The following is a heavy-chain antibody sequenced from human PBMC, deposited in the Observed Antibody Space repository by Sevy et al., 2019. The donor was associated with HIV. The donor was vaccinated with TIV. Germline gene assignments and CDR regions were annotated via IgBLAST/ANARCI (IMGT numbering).Heavy chain of an antibody. CDR2: ISGSGGST. V-gene: IGHV3-23*01. CDR3: ATSVLRFLEWLFPFDY. Sequence: GGSLRLSCAASGFTFSSYAMSWVRQAPGKGLEWVSAISGSGGSTYYADSAKGRFTISRDNSKNTLYLQMNSLRAEDTAVYYCATSVLRFLEWLFPFDYWGQGTLVTVSS. CDR1: GFTFSSYA. D-gene: IGHD3-3*01. J-gene: IGHJ4*02.